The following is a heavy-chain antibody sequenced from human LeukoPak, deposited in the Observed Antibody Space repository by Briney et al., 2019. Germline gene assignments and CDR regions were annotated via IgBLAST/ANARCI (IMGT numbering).Heavy chain of an antibody. V-gene: IGHV3-48*03. CDR2: ISSSGSTI. J-gene: IGHJ6*03. D-gene: IGHD2-15*01. CDR3: AKNGDRGAYCTGGTCYPYFYYYMDV. Sequence: LTGGSLRLSCAASGFTFSSYEMNWVRQAPGKGLEWVSYISSSGSTIYYADSVKGRFTISRDNSKNTLYLQMNSQRAEDTAIYYCAKNGDRGAYCTGGTCYPYFYYYMDVWGKGTTVTI. CDR1: GFTFSSYE.